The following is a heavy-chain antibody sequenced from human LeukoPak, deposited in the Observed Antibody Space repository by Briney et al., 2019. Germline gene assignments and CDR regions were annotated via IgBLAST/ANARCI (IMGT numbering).Heavy chain of an antibody. Sequence: GGSLRLSCAASGFAFGRYALHWVRQAPGKGLEWVAVISYDGSNKEFADSVKGRFAISRDNSKDRSYLQMNSLRPDDTAVYYCARVDYSTGGNCYFDYWGQGTLVAASS. CDR3: ARVDYSTGGNCYFDY. D-gene: IGHD2-8*02. J-gene: IGHJ4*02. CDR2: ISYDGSNK. CDR1: GFAFGRYA. V-gene: IGHV3-30*09.